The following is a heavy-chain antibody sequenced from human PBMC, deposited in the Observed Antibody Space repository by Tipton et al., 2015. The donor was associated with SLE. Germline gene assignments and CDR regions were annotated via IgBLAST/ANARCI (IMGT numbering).Heavy chain of an antibody. CDR2: IYHSGST. CDR1: GYSISSGYY. CDR3: ARVCDYGDSYYFDY. J-gene: IGHJ4*02. V-gene: IGHV4-38-2*01. Sequence: GLVKPSETLSLTCAVSGYSISSGYYWGWIRQPPGKGLEWIGSIYHSGSTYYNPSLKSRVTISVDTSKNQFSLKLSSVTAADTAVHYCARVCDYGDSYYFDYWGQGTLVTVSS. D-gene: IGHD4-17*01.